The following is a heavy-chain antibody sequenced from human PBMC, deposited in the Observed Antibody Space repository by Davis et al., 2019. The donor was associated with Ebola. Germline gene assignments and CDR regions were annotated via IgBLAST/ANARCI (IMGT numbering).Heavy chain of an antibody. CDR1: GGSFSGYY. Sequence: SETLSLTCAAYGGSFSGYYWSWIRQPPGKGLEWIGEINHSGSTNYNPSLKSRVTISVDTSKNQFSLKLSSVTAADTAVYYCARMKLRYFDNWFDPWGQGTLVTVSS. CDR2: INHSGST. D-gene: IGHD3-9*01. J-gene: IGHJ5*02. V-gene: IGHV4-34*01. CDR3: ARMKLRYFDNWFDP.